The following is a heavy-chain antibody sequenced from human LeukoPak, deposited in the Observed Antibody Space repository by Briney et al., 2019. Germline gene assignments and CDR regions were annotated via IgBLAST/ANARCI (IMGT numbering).Heavy chain of an antibody. CDR2: TYYRSKWYN. V-gene: IGHV6-1*01. CDR3: ARDQGATYYYGSGSQRGNYYYYTDV. J-gene: IGHJ6*03. Sequence: SQTLSLTCAISGDSVSSNSAAWNWIRQSPSRGLEWLGRTYYRSKWYNDYAVSVKSRITINPDTSKNQFSLQLNSVTPEDTAVYYCARDQGATYYYGSGSQRGNYYYYTDVWGKGTTVTISS. CDR1: GDSVSSNSAA. D-gene: IGHD3-10*01.